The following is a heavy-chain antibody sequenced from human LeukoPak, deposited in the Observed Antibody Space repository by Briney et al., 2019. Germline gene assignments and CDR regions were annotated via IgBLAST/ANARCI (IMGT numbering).Heavy chain of an antibody. CDR2: INPDSGGT. D-gene: IGHD2/OR15-2a*01. V-gene: IGHV1-2*02. Sequence: ASVKVSCKASGYTFTGYYMHWVRQAPGEGLEWMGWINPDSGGTNNAQKFQGRVTMTRDTSISTAYMELSRLRSDDTAVYYCARTFYDTLDSDAFDFWGQGTMVIVSS. J-gene: IGHJ3*01. CDR1: GYTFTGYY. CDR3: ARTFYDTLDSDAFDF.